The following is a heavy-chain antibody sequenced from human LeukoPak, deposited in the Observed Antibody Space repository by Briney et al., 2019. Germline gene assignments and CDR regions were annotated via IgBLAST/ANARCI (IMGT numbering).Heavy chain of an antibody. CDR2: ISSSSSTI. CDR1: GFTFSSYS. V-gene: IGHV3-48*01. CDR3: ATATSMWLCDY. D-gene: IGHD3-22*01. Sequence: GGSLRLSCAASGFTFSSYSMNWVRQAPGKGLEWVSYISSSSSTIYYADSVKGRFTISRDNAKNSLYLQMNSLRAEDTAVYYCATATSMWLCDYWGQGTLVTVSS. J-gene: IGHJ4*02.